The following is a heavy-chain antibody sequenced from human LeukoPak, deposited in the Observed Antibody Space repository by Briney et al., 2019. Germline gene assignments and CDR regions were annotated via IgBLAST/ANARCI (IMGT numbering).Heavy chain of an antibody. Sequence: SRGCLRHSCAASRFTFTSFTMSSVPQAPGEGLEWVSRISGNGGNTYYADSVEGRFTISRDNSENTQYLQMNSLRGEDTAIYYCAKDSAARGTSDYFDYWGQGTLVTVSS. J-gene: IGHJ4*02. D-gene: IGHD2-2*01. CDR1: RFTFTSFT. CDR3: AKDSAARGTSDYFDY. V-gene: IGHV3-23*01. CDR2: ISGNGGNT.